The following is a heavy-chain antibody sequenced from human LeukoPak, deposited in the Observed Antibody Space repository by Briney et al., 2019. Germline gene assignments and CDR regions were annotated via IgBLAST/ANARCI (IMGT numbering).Heavy chain of an antibody. CDR1: GGSTSSYY. D-gene: IGHD1-26*01. J-gene: IGHJ4*02. Sequence: PSETLSLTCTVSGGSTSSYYWSWIRQPPGKGLEWIGYIYYSGSTNYNPSLKSRVTISVDTSKNQFSLKLSSVTAADTAVYYCARVGPAGATQPFDYWGQGTLVTVSS. V-gene: IGHV4-59*01. CDR3: ARVGPAGATQPFDY. CDR2: IYYSGST.